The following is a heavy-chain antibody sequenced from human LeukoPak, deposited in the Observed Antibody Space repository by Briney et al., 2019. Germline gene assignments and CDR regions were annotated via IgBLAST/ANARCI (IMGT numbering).Heavy chain of an antibody. D-gene: IGHD3-3*01. CDR3: ARGPYYDFWSGYYTSFDY. J-gene: IGHJ4*02. Sequence: SETLSLTCTVYGGSFSGYYWSWIRRPPGKGLEWIGEINHSGSTNYNPSLKSRVTISVDTSKNQFSLKLSSVTAADTAVYYCARGPYYDFWSGYYTSFDYWGQGTLVTVSS. V-gene: IGHV4-34*01. CDR2: INHSGST. CDR1: GGSFSGYY.